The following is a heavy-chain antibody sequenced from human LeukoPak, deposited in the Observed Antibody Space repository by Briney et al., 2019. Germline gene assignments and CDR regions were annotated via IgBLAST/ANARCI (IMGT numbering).Heavy chain of an antibody. D-gene: IGHD3-22*01. J-gene: IGHJ4*02. V-gene: IGHV4-34*01. CDR1: GVSLSDSY. CDR3: ARGYYYDSSGYYRY. Sequence: SETLSLTCAVYGVSLSDSYWSWIRQPPGKGLEWIGEINHSGSTNYNPSLKSRVTISVDTSKNQFSLKLSSVTAADTAVYYCARGYYYDSSGYYRYWGQGTLVTVSS. CDR2: INHSGST.